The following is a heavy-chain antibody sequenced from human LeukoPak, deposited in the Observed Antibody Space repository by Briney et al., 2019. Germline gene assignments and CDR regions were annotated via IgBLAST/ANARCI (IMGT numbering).Heavy chain of an antibody. D-gene: IGHD6-19*01. CDR2: ISYDGSNK. Sequence: QPGRSLRLSCAASGFTFSSYGMHWVRQAPGKGLEWVAVISYDGSNKYYADSVKGRFAISRDNSKNTLCLQMNSLRAEDTAVYYCARVAVAGTPPDPFDYWGQGTLVTVSS. J-gene: IGHJ4*02. CDR1: GFTFSSYG. V-gene: IGHV3-30*03. CDR3: ARVAVAGTPPDPFDY.